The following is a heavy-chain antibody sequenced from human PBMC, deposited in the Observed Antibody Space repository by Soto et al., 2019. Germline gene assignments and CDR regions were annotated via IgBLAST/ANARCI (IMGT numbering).Heavy chain of an antibody. CDR1: GNCTAGYW. D-gene: IGHD3-22*01. V-gene: IGHV5-10-1*01. Sequence: PGESLNTSCKGSGNCTAGYWITWVRQKPGKGLEWMGRIDPSDTQTYYRPSFRGDVTISATKSITTVFLQWSSLRASDTAMYYCARQIYDSDTGRSFQYYFDSWGQGTPVTVSS. CDR2: IDPSDTQT. J-gene: IGHJ4*02. CDR3: ARQIYDSDTGRSFQYYFDS.